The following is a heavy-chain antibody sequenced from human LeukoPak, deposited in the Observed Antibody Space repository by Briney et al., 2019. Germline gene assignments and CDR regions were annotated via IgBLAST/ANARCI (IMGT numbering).Heavy chain of an antibody. CDR1: GYTFTGYY. CDR2: INPNSGGT. V-gene: IGHV1-2*02. J-gene: IGHJ4*02. D-gene: IGHD6-13*01. Sequence: ASVKVSRKTSGYTFTGYYIHWVRQAPGQGLEWMGWINPNSGGTTYAQKFQGRVTMTRDTSISTAYMELSRLRSDDTAVYYCAPTNSWSYYFDYWGQGTLVTVSS. CDR3: APTNSWSYYFDY.